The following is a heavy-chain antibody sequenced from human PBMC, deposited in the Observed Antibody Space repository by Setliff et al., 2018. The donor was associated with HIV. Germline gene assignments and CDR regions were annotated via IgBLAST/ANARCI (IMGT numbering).Heavy chain of an antibody. D-gene: IGHD6-19*01. J-gene: IGHJ4*02. CDR2: INAGNGNT. CDR1: GYTFTNYA. V-gene: IGHV1-3*01. CDR3: ARVGSGWPYFDY. Sequence: ASVKVSCKASGYTFTNYAMHWVRQAPGQRLEWMGWINAGNGNTKYSQKIQGRVTITRDTSASTAYMELSSLRSEDTAVYYCARVGSGWPYFDYWGQGTLVTVSS.